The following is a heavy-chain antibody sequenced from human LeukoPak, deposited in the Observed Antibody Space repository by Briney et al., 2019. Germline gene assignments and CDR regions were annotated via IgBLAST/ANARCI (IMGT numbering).Heavy chain of an antibody. J-gene: IGHJ1*01. CDR2: IRSKAYDGTT. CDR1: GFIHGDYA. D-gene: IGHD2-21*02. Sequence: GGSVRLPCTASGFIHGDYAMLWSPQAPGKAREGGGFIRSKAYDGTTEYAASVKGRFTISSDDSKSIAYLQMDSLKTEDTAVYYCTRDRGPFVVVTAIQYFQHWGQGTLVTVSS. V-gene: IGHV3-49*03. CDR3: TRDRGPFVVVTAIQYFQH.